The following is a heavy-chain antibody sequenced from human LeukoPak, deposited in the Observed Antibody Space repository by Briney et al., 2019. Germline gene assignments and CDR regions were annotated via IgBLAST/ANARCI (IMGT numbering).Heavy chain of an antibody. CDR1: GYSFTSYW. CDR2: IYPGDSDT. V-gene: IGHV5-51*01. Sequence: PGESLKISCKGSGYSFTSYWIGWVRQMPGKGLEWMGIIYPGDSDTRYSPSFQGQVTISADKSISTAYLQWSSLKASDTAMYYCARHGRITMVSTAFDIWGQGTMVTVSS. J-gene: IGHJ3*02. CDR3: ARHGRITMVSTAFDI. D-gene: IGHD3-10*01.